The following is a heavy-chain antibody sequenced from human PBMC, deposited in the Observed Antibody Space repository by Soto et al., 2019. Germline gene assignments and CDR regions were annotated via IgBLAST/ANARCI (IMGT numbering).Heavy chain of an antibody. V-gene: IGHV3-23*01. J-gene: IGHJ5*02. Sequence: EVQLLESGGGLVQPGGSLRLSCAASGFTFSSYAMSWVRQAPGKGLEWVSAISGSGGRTYYADTVKGRFTISRDNSKNTLYLQMNSLRAEGTAIYYCAKALNYYDSSGYYSPFDPWGQGTLVTVSS. CDR2: ISGSGGRT. CDR3: AKALNYYDSSGYYSPFDP. CDR1: GFTFSSYA. D-gene: IGHD3-22*01.